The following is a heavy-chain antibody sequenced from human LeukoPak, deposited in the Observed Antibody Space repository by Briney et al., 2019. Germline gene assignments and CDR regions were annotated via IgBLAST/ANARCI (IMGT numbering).Heavy chain of an antibody. V-gene: IGHV3-23*01. J-gene: IGHJ3*02. CDR2: ITDSGGDT. Sequence: PGGSLRLSCAASGFTFSSYAMSWVRQAPGEGLEWISAITDSGGDTYHADSVKGRFTISRDNSKNTLYLQMNSLRAEDTAVYYCALNGREVPSGAFDIWGQGTMVTVSS. D-gene: IGHD3-16*02. CDR3: ALNGREVPSGAFDI. CDR1: GFTFSSYA.